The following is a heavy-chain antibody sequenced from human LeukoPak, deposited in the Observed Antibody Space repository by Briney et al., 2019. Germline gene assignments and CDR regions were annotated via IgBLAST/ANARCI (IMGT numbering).Heavy chain of an antibody. D-gene: IGHD3-10*01. CDR1: GFTFSSYA. Sequence: GGSLRLSCAASGFTFSSYAMSWVRQAPGKGLEWVSAISGSGGSTYYANSVKGRFTISRDNSKNTLYLQMNSLRAEDTAVYYCAKKTYGSGSYFGYWGQGTLVTVSS. J-gene: IGHJ4*02. V-gene: IGHV3-23*01. CDR3: AKKTYGSGSYFGY. CDR2: ISGSGGST.